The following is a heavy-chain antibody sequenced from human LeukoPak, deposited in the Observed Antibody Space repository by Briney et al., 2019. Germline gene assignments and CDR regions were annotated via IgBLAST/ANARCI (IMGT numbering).Heavy chain of an antibody. CDR1: GFTFSDYT. CDR2: INSGNNYI. CDR3: ARLVVAAGELPWFDP. J-gene: IGHJ5*02. D-gene: IGHD2-15*01. Sequence: GGSLRLSCVASGFTFSDYTMHWVRQAPGKALEWVSSINSGNNYIYYADSVKGRFTISRDNAKNSLYLQMNSLRAEDTAVYYCARLVVAAGELPWFDPGGQGTLVTVSS. V-gene: IGHV3-21*01.